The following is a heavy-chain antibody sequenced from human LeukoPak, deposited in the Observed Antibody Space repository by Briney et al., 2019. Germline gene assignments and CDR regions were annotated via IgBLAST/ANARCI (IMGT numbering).Heavy chain of an antibody. CDR1: GVAFYFDA. J-gene: IGHJ5*02. D-gene: IGHD6-19*01. Sequence: GSLSLSCAASGVAFYFDAMSRGPRAPGHGVQWFCSINANGIIAYYANSVKGRFTNSRDTSNDTLYLKLNSLRAEATAIYFCAKHISGGLAVSADWFDPWGQGTLVIVSS. CDR2: INANGIIA. CDR3: AKHISGGLAVSADWFDP. V-gene: IGHV3-23*01.